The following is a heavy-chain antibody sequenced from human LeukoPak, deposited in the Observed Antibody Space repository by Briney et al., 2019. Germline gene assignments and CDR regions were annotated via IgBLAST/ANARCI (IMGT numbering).Heavy chain of an antibody. CDR2: INPSGGGT. V-gene: IGHV1-46*01. Sequence: ASVKVSCKASGYTFTRFYMHWVRQAPGQGLEWMGIINPSGGGTSYTQKFQGRVTMTRDPSTSTVYMELSSLRSEDTAVYYCARSFCSGGSCYPGDFFDYWGQGTLVTVSS. J-gene: IGHJ4*02. CDR1: GYTFTRFY. D-gene: IGHD2-15*01. CDR3: ARSFCSGGSCYPGDFFDY.